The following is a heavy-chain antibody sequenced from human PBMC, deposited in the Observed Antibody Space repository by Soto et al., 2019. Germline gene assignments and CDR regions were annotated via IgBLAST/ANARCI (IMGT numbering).Heavy chain of an antibody. J-gene: IGHJ5*02. V-gene: IGHV3-23*01. CDR1: GFTFSSYA. Sequence: EVQLLESGGGLVQPGGSLRLSCAASGFTFSSYAMSWVRQAPGKGLEWVSAISGSGGSTYYADSVKGRFTISRDNSKNTLYLQMNSLRAEDTAVYHCAKGRTIAAAGSNWFDPWGQGTLVTVSS. D-gene: IGHD6-13*01. CDR2: ISGSGGST. CDR3: AKGRTIAAAGSNWFDP.